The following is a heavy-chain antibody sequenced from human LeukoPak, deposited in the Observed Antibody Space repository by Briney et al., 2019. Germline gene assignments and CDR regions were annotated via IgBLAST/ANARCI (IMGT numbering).Heavy chain of an antibody. CDR3: AKDHYYGSGSYYNPPFDY. J-gene: IGHJ4*02. Sequence: SEALSLTCTVSGGPISSSSYYWGWIRQPPGKGLQWIGSIYYTGTTYYNPSLKSRVTISVDTSKNQFSLKLSSVTAADTAVYYCAKDHYYGSGSYYNPPFDYWGQGTLVTVSS. CDR2: IYYTGTT. D-gene: IGHD3-10*01. V-gene: IGHV4-39*07. CDR1: GGPISSSSYY.